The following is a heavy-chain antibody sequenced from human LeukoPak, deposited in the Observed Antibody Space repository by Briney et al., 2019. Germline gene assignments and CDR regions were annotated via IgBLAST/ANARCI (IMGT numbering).Heavy chain of an antibody. CDR2: IWYDGSNK. J-gene: IGHJ4*02. V-gene: IGHV3-33*01. CDR3: ARDRAAADLDY. CDR1: GCTFSSYG. Sequence: PGGSLRLSCAASGCTFSSYGMHWVRQAPGKGLEWVAVIWYDGSNKFYADSVKGRFTISRDNSKNTLYLQMNSLRAEDTAVYYCARDRAAADLDYWGQGTLVTVSS. D-gene: IGHD6-13*01.